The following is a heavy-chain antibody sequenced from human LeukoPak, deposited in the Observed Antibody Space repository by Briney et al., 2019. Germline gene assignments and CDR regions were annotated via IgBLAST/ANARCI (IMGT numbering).Heavy chain of an antibody. CDR3: ARSFQYYFDY. CDR1: GGSISSGGYS. V-gene: IGHV4-30-2*01. Sequence: SETLSLTCAVSGGSISSGGYSWSWTRQPPGKGLEWIGYIYHSGSTYYNPSLKSRVTISVDRSKNQFSLKLSSVTAADTAVYYCARSFQYYFDYWGQGTLVTVSS. CDR2: IYHSGST. J-gene: IGHJ4*02.